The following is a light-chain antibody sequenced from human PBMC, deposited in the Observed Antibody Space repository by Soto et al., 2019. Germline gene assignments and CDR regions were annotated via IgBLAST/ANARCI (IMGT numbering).Light chain of an antibody. J-gene: IGLJ1*01. CDR2: EVT. CDR1: SSDVGGYNY. CDR3: SSYTGTYTFGV. V-gene: IGLV2-11*01. Sequence: QSALTQPRSVSGSPGQSVTISCTGTSSDVGGYNYVSWYQQLPGKAPKLMIYEVTKRSSGVPDRFSGSKSGNTASLTISGLQPEDEAHYYCSSYTGTYTFGVFGTGTKGTVL.